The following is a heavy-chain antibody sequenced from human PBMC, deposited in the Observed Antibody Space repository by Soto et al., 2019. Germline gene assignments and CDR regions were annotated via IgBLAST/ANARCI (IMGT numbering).Heavy chain of an antibody. V-gene: IGHV3-21*04. CDR3: AKNPGYYYDSTGYHFDY. CDR1: GFTFSSYY. D-gene: IGHD3-22*01. Sequence: PGGSLRLSCAASGFTFSSYYMNWVRQAPGKGLEWVSSISSSSDYIYYADSVKGRFTISRDNSKNTLYLQMNSLRAEDTAVYYCAKNPGYYYDSTGYHFDYWGQGTLVTVSS. J-gene: IGHJ4*02. CDR2: ISSSSDYI.